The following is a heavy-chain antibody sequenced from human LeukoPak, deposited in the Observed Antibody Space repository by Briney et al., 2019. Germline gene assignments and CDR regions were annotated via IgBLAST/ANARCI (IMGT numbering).Heavy chain of an antibody. J-gene: IGHJ4*02. CDR2: ISWNSGSI. CDR3: AKVHNGYSSGFDY. CDR1: GFTFDDYA. V-gene: IGHV3-9*01. Sequence: GRSLRLSCAAFGFTFDDYAMHWVRQAPGKGLEWVSGISWNSGSIGYADSVKGRFTISRDNAKNSLYLQMNSLRAEDTALYYCAKVHNGYSSGFDYWGQGTLVTVSS. D-gene: IGHD6-19*01.